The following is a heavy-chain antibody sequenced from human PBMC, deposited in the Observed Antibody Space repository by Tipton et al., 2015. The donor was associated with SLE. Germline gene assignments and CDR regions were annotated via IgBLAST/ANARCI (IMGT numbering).Heavy chain of an antibody. CDR3: AGGGAF. CDR1: GFTFSSYS. V-gene: IGHV3-30*03. D-gene: IGHD3-16*01. Sequence: SLRLSCAASGFTFSSYSMNWVRQAPGKGLEWVAVISYDGSNKYYADSVKGRFTISRDNSKNTLYLQMNSLRAEDTAVYYCAGGGAFWGQGTLVTVSS. CDR2: ISYDGSNK. J-gene: IGHJ4*02.